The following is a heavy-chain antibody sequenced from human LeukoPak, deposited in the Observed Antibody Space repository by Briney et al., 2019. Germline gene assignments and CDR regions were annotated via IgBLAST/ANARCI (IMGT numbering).Heavy chain of an antibody. D-gene: IGHD5-12*01. J-gene: IGHJ4*02. CDR2: ISAYNGNT. CDR1: GYTFTSYG. CDR3: ARDVDAEYFDY. V-gene: IGHV1-18*01. Sequence: ASVKVSCKASGYTFTSYGISWVRQAPGQGLEWMGWISAYNGNTNYAQKLQGRVTMTTDTSTSTAHMELRSLRSDDTAVYYCARDVDAEYFDYWGQGTLVTVSS.